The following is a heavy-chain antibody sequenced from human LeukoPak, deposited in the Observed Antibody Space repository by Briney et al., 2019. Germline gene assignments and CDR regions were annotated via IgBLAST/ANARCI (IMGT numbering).Heavy chain of an antibody. J-gene: IGHJ4*02. Sequence: SVKVSCKASGGTFSSYAISWVRQAPGQGLEWMGRIIPIFGTANYAQKFQGGVTITTDESTSTAYMELSSLRSEDTAVYYCASVGYCSGGSCYSVLGVFDYWGQGTLVTVSS. CDR1: GGTFSSYA. V-gene: IGHV1-69*05. D-gene: IGHD2-15*01. CDR3: ASVGYCSGGSCYSVLGVFDY. CDR2: IIPIFGTA.